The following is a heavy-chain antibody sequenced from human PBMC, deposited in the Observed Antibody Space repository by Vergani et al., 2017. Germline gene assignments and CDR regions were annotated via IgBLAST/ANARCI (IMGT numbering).Heavy chain of an antibody. CDR1: GFTFSSHA. D-gene: IGHD5-12*01. J-gene: IGHJ4*02. Sequence: EVQLLQSEGAVVQPGGSLRLSCVASGFTFSSHAMSWVRQGHGQGLEWVSSIKNTGDSTHYADSVKGRFIISRDNSKNTLHLQMNSLRADDTAVYYCTKGSRGYTGYFFDYWGQGTLATVSS. CDR3: TKGSRGYTGYFFDY. V-gene: IGHV3-23*01. CDR2: IKNTGDST.